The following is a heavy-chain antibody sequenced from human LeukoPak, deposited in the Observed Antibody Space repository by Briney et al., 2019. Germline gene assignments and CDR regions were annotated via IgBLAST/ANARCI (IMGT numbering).Heavy chain of an antibody. J-gene: IGHJ5*02. Sequence: GGALRLSCAASGFTFSSYDMTWVRQAPGRGLEWVSSIRPSGDNTYYGDSVKGRFTISRDNSKNTVYLQMDNMRVDDTAIYYCARVAGWHWFDPWGQGTLVTVSS. D-gene: IGHD6-19*01. V-gene: IGHV3-23*01. CDR1: GFTFSSYD. CDR2: IRPSGDNT. CDR3: ARVAGWHWFDP.